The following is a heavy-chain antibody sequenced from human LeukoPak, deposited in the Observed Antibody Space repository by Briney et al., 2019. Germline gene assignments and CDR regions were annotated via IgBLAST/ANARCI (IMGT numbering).Heavy chain of an antibody. CDR2: MYYSGST. D-gene: IGHD3-22*01. V-gene: IGHV4-31*03. CDR1: GDSISSGGYY. J-gene: IGHJ4*02. Sequence: SQTLSLTCTVSGDSISSGGYYWNWIRQHPGKGLEWIGYMYYSGSTSYNPSLKSRVTISLDTSNDQFSLKLSSVTAADTAVYYCAGQSSGYPYYFHFWGQGTLVTVSA. CDR3: AGQSSGYPYYFHF.